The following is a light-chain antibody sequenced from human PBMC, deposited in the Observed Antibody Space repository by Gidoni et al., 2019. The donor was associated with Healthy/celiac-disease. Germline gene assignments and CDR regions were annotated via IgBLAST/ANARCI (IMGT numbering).Light chain of an antibody. CDR3: QSYDSSLSVV. J-gene: IGLJ2*01. CDR1: SPNIGAGYD. V-gene: IGLV1-40*01. Sequence: QSVLTQPPSVSGAPGQRVHISCTGSSPNIGAGYDVHWYQQLPGTAPKLLIYGNSNRPSGVPDRFSGSKSGTSASLAITGLQAEDEADYYCQSYDSSLSVVFGGGTKLTVL. CDR2: GNS.